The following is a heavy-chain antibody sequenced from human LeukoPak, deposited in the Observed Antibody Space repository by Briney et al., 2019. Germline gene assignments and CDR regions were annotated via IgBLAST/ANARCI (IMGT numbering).Heavy chain of an antibody. CDR3: ARGCQVWIQLKERCAFDI. V-gene: IGHV3-30*14. J-gene: IGHJ3*02. Sequence: GRSLRLSCAASGFTFSSYAMHWVRQAPGKGLEWVAVISYDGSNKYYADSVKGRFTISRDNSKNSLYLQMNSLRAGDTAVYYCARGCQVWIQLKERCAFDIWGQGTMVTVSS. D-gene: IGHD5-18*01. CDR1: GFTFSSYA. CDR2: ISYDGSNK.